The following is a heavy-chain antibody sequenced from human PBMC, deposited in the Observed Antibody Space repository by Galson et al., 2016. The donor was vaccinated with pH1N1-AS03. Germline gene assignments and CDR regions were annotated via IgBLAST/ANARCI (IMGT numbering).Heavy chain of an antibody. J-gene: IGHJ3*02. D-gene: IGHD3-3*01. V-gene: IGHV1-69*06. Sequence: SVKVSCKASGGTFSSYAISWVRQAPGQGLEWMGGIIAMFGTANYAQKVQGRVTITADKSTGTAYMELSSLRSEDTAVYYCARDANYDFWSGHDAFDIWGQGTMVTVSS. CDR2: IIAMFGTA. CDR3: ARDANYDFWSGHDAFDI. CDR1: GGTFSSYA.